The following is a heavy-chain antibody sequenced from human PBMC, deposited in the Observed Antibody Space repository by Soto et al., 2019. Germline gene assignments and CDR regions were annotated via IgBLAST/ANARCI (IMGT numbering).Heavy chain of an antibody. Sequence: SETLSLTCIVSGDSITRGGYSWIWIRQPPGKGLEWIGHTYYNANTYYNPSLKSRVTISVDTSKNHFSLKLTPVTAADTAVYYCAREIPRDGYNFGSGAMDVWGQGTTVTVSS. CDR1: GDSITRGGYS. CDR2: TYYNANT. CDR3: AREIPRDGYNFGSGAMDV. V-gene: IGHV4-30-2*01. J-gene: IGHJ6*02. D-gene: IGHD5-12*01.